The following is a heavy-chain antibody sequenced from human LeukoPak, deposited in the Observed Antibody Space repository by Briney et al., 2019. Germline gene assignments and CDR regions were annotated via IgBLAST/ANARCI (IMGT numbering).Heavy chain of an antibody. J-gene: IGHJ2*01. CDR1: GGSIRSDY. Sequence: SETLSLTCTVSGGSIRSDYWNWIRQPPGKGLEWIGSIYYSGSTYYNPSLISRVTISVDTSKNQFSLKLTSVTAADTAVYYGARREVGAYWYFDLWGRGTLVTVSS. D-gene: IGHD1-26*01. CDR3: ARREVGAYWYFDL. V-gene: IGHV4-59*08. CDR2: IYYSGST.